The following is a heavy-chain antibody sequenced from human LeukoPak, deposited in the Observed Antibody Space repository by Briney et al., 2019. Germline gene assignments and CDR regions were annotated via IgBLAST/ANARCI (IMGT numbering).Heavy chain of an antibody. D-gene: IGHD3-10*01. CDR1: GGSISSYY. J-gene: IGHJ4*02. CDR3: ARVGSFVGQPNV. V-gene: IGHV4-59*01. Sequence: SETLSLTCTVSGGSISSYYWSWIRQPPGKGLEWIGYIYYSGSTNYNPSLKSRVTISVDTSKNQFSLNLKSVTAADTAVYYCARVGSFVGQPNVWGQGTLVTVSS. CDR2: IYYSGST.